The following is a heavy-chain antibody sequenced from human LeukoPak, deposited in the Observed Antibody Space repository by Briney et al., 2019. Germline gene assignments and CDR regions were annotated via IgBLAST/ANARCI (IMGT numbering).Heavy chain of an antibody. CDR1: GFTFSSYW. CDR2: INSDGTST. D-gene: IGHD4-17*01. CDR3: ARRGTYGDYSVY. V-gene: IGHV3-74*01. Sequence: QPGGSLRLSCAASGFTFSSYWMHWVRQAPGKGLVWVSRINSDGTSTTYADSVEGRFTISRDNAKNTLYLQMNSLRAEDTAVYYCARRGTYGDYSVYWGRGTLVTASS. J-gene: IGHJ4*02.